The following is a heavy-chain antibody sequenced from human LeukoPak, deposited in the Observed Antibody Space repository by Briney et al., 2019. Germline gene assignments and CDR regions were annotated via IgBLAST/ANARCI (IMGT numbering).Heavy chain of an antibody. CDR1: GFTFSSHT. V-gene: IGHV3-21*06. CDR3: ARGLRYCTSGSCYGAFDI. D-gene: IGHD2-8*01. CDR2: ISSSSNSI. J-gene: IGHJ3*02. Sequence: GGSRRLSCTAFGFTFSSHTINWVRQPPGKGLEWVSSISSSSNSIYYADSVKGRFTISRHNARNSVFLQMDSLRAEDTAVYYCARGLRYCTSGSCYGAFDIWGQGTMVTVSS.